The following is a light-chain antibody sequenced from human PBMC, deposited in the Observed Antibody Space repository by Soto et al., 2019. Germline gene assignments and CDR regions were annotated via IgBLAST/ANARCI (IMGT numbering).Light chain of an antibody. Sequence: EILMTQSPATLSVSPGERATLSCRASQSVSSNLAWYQQKPGQAPRLLIYGASARATGIPGRFSGSGSGTEFTLTINSLQSEDFAVYYCQQYNNWPPRTFGQGTKVDIK. CDR1: QSVSSN. V-gene: IGKV3-15*01. J-gene: IGKJ1*01. CDR2: GAS. CDR3: QQYNNWPPRT.